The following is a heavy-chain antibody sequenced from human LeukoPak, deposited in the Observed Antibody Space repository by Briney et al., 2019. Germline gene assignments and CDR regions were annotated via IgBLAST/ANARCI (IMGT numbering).Heavy chain of an antibody. Sequence: GGSLRLSCTVSGFTVSTNSMSWVRQAPGKGLEWVSSISGTSGRTYYADFVKGRFTISRDNSKNTLYLQINSLRAEDTAVYYCANPARTDYADYWGQGTLVTVSS. J-gene: IGHJ4*02. V-gene: IGHV3-23*01. CDR2: ISGTSGRT. CDR3: ANPARTDYADY. CDR1: GFTVSTNS. D-gene: IGHD1-14*01.